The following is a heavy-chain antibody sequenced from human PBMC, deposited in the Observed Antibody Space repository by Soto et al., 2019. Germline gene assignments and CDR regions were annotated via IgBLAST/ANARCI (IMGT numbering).Heavy chain of an antibody. J-gene: IGHJ4*02. V-gene: IGHV3-23*01. Sequence: GSLRLSCTASGFTFNNYAMSWVRQAPGKGLEWISVISHNGGATYYADSVKGRFTISRDNSQNTLSLQMNSLRAEDAAVYYCAKDRATMIRGVNDYWGQGTLVTVSS. CDR1: GFTFNNYA. D-gene: IGHD3-10*01. CDR3: AKDRATMIRGVNDY. CDR2: ISHNGGAT.